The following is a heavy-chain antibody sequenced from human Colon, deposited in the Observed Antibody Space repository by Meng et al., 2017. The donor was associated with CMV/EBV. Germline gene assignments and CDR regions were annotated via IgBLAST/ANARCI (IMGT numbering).Heavy chain of an antibody. V-gene: IGHV1-69*05. J-gene: IGHJ3*02. CDR2: IIPIFGTA. D-gene: IGHD1-26*01. CDR1: GGTFSSYA. Sequence: SVKVSCKASGGTFSSYAISWVRQAPGQGLEWMGEIIPIFGTANYAQKFQGRVTITTDESTSTAYMELSSLRSEDTAVYYCARVGGIVGATNYAFDIWGQGTMVTVSS. CDR3: ARVGGIVGATNYAFDI.